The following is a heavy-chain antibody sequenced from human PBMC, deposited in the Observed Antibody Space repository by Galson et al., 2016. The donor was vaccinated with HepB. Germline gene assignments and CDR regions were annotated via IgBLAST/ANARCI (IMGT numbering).Heavy chain of an antibody. Sequence: SETLSLTCTVSGASVNGEDFYWSWIRQPPGKGLEWIGFISDSGTTNYNFSLKSRLTISLDTSKNQLSLTLSSVTAADTAVYYCARGVWFGDLGHYYGMDVWGQGTAVTVSS. V-gene: IGHV4-61*08. CDR2: ISDSGTT. D-gene: IGHD3-10*01. CDR1: GASVNGEDFY. J-gene: IGHJ6*02. CDR3: ARGVWFGDLGHYYGMDV.